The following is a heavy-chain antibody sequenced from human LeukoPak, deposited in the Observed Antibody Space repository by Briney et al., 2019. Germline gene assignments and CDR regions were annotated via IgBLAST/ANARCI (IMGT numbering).Heavy chain of an antibody. CDR1: GGSISSGDYY. D-gene: IGHD6-19*01. V-gene: IGHV4-30-4*01. Sequence: PSQTLSLTCTVSGGSISSGDYYWSWIRQPPGKGLEWIGYIYYSGSTYYNPSLKSRVTISVDTSKNQFSLKLSSVTAADTAVYYCARSETIAVAGGRYWGQGTLVTVSS. CDR2: IYYSGST. J-gene: IGHJ4*02. CDR3: ARSETIAVAGGRY.